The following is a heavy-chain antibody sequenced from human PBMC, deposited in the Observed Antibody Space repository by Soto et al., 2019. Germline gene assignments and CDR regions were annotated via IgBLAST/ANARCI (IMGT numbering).Heavy chain of an antibody. J-gene: IGHJ5*02. CDR3: AKDYEEVVVAAGFDP. D-gene: IGHD2-15*01. Sequence: RLLESGGGLIQPGGSLRLSCSGSGFTFRSYAMSWVRQAPGKGLEWVSGISGSGGSTYYADAVQGRFTISRDNSKNILYLQMNSLRAEDTAVYYCAKDYEEVVVAAGFDPWGQGTLVTVSS. CDR2: ISGSGGST. V-gene: IGHV3-23*01. CDR1: GFTFRSYA.